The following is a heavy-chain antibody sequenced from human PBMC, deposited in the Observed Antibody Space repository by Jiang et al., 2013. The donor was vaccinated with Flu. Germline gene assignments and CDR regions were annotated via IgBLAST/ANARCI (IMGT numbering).Heavy chain of an antibody. CDR2: LSTSGTT. V-gene: IGHV4-4*07. Sequence: GSGLVKPSETLSLTCAVSGGSMRTDYWSWIRQPAGKGLEYIGRLSTSGTTDYNPSLKSRVTMSLDTSKKQFSLRLNSVTAADTAVYYCATSQSFDGYLDYWGPGTLVTVSS. CDR1: GGSMRTDY. CDR3: ATSQSFDGYLDY. J-gene: IGHJ4*01.